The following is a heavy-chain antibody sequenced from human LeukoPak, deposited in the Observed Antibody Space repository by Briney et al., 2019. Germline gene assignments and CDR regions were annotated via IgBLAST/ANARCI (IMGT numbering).Heavy chain of an antibody. D-gene: IGHD5-18*01. CDR2: IYPGDSDT. CDR3: ARRSYTAIGYYFDF. J-gene: IGHJ4*02. Sequence: GESLKISCTGSGYTYVSYWIAWVRQTPGKGLEWMGTIYPGDSDTRYSPSFQGQVTISADMPIRTAYLQWNSLKASDTAMYYCARRSYTAIGYYFDFWGQGTLVTVSS. CDR1: GYTYVSYW. V-gene: IGHV5-51*01.